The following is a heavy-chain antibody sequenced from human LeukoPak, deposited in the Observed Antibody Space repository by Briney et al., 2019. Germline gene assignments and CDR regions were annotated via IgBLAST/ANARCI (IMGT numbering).Heavy chain of an antibody. CDR1: GFTFSSYA. J-gene: IGHJ4*02. CDR2: ISGSGGST. D-gene: IGHD3-10*01. Sequence: PGGSLRLSCAASGFTFSSYAMSWVRQAPGKGLEWVSAISGSGGSTYCADSVKGRFTISRDNSKNTLYLQMNSLRAEDTAVYYCANSHHYYGSGSYDYWGQGTLVTVSS. CDR3: ANSHHYYGSGSYDY. V-gene: IGHV3-23*01.